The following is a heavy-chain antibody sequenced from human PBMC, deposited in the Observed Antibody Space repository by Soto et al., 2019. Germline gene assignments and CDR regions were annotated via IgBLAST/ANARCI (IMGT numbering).Heavy chain of an antibody. CDR2: ISGSGGST. Sequence: GGSLRLSCAASGFTFSSYAMSWVRQAPGKGLEWVSAISGSGGSTYYADSVKGRFIISRDNSKNTLYLQMNSLRAEDTAVYYCASSNFGVVITFDYWGQGTLVTVSS. CDR3: ASSNFGVVITFDY. J-gene: IGHJ4*02. D-gene: IGHD3-3*01. V-gene: IGHV3-23*01. CDR1: GFTFSSYA.